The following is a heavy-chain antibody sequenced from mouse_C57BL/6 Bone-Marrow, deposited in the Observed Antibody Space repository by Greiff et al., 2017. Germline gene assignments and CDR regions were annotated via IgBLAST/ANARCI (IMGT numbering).Heavy chain of an antibody. CDR2: IYPGDGDT. CDR1: GYAFSSSW. J-gene: IGHJ2*01. Sequence: QVQLQQSGPELVKPGASVKISCKASGYAFSSSWMNWVKQRPGKGLEWIGRIYPGDGDTNYNGKFKGKATLTADKSSSTAYMQLSSLTSEDSAVYFCARSGSNVFDYWGQGTTLTVSS. CDR3: ARSGSNVFDY. D-gene: IGHD2-5*01. V-gene: IGHV1-82*01.